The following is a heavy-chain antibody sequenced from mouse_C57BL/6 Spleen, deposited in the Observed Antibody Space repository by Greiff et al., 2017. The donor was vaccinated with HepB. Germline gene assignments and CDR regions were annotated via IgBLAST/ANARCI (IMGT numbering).Heavy chain of an antibody. J-gene: IGHJ1*03. CDR3: ARVNYYGSSHWYFDV. CDR1: GYTFTSYW. D-gene: IGHD1-1*01. V-gene: IGHV1-64*01. Sequence: VQLQQSGAELVKPGASVKLSCKASGYTFTSYWMHWVKQRPGQGLEWIGMIHPNSGSTNYNEKFKSKATLTVDKSSSTAYMQLSSLTSEDSAVYYCARVNYYGSSHWYFDVWGTGTTVTVSS. CDR2: IHPNSGST.